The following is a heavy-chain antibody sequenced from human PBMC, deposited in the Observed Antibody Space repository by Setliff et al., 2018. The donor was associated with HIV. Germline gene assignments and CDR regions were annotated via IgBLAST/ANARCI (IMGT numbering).Heavy chain of an antibody. V-gene: IGHV5-51*01. Sequence: PGESLKISCKGSGYSFTNYWIAWLRQMPGKGLEWMGIIYPGDSDTRYSPSFQGQVTISADKSISTAYLQWSSLKASDTTMYYCARHGQYGSGSYCNRPFDFSGQGTLVTVSS. CDR1: GYSFTNYW. CDR2: IYPGDSDT. D-gene: IGHD3-10*01. J-gene: IGHJ4*02. CDR3: ARHGQYGSGSYCNRPFDF.